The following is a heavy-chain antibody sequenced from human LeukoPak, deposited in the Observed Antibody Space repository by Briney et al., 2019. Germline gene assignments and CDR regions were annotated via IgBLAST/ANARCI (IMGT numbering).Heavy chain of an antibody. V-gene: IGHV4-38-2*02. D-gene: IGHD3-10*01. Sequence: PSETLSLTCTVSGYSISSGYYWGWIRQPPGKGLEWIGSIYHSGSTYYNPSLKSRVTISVDTSKNQFSLKLSSVTAADTAVYYCARESSDYYYYMDVWGKGTTVTISS. J-gene: IGHJ6*03. CDR2: IYHSGST. CDR3: ARESSDYYYYMDV. CDR1: GYSISSGYY.